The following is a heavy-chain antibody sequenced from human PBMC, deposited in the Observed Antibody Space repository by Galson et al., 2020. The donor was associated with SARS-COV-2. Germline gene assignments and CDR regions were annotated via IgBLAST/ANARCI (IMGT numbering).Heavy chain of an antibody. CDR1: GGSISSGGYY. CDR3: ARGPGATIAAAGPVDY. V-gene: IGHV4-31*03. J-gene: IGHJ4*02. CDR2: IYYSGST. D-gene: IGHD6-13*01. Sequence: SETLSLTCTVSGGSISSGGYYWSWIRQHPGKGLEWIGYIYYSGSTYYNPSLKCRVTISVDTSKNQFSLKLSSVTAADTAVYYCARGPGATIAAAGPVDYWGQGTLVTVSS.